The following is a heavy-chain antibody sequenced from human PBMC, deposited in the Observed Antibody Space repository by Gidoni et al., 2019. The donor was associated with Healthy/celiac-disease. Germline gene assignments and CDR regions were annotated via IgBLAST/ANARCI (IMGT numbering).Heavy chain of an antibody. CDR2: INPNSGGT. CDR1: GYTFTGYY. J-gene: IGHJ6*02. Sequence: QVQLVQSGAEVKKPGASVKVSCKTSGYTFTGYYMQWVRQAPGQGLEWMGWINPNSGGTNYAQKFQGRVTMTRDTSISTAYMELSRLRSDDTAVYYCARDEEGAVAGNYYGMDVWGQGTTVTVSS. V-gene: IGHV1-2*02. CDR3: ARDEEGAVAGNYYGMDV. D-gene: IGHD6-19*01.